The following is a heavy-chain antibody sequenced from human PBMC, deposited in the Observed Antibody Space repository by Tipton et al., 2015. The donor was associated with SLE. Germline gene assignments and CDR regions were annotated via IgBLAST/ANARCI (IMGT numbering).Heavy chain of an antibody. V-gene: IGHV4-59*01. CDR3: ARDGRQAGYYFDY. CDR2: IYYSGST. D-gene: IGHD6-13*01. CDR1: GGSISSYY. Sequence: TLSLTCTVSGGSISSYYWSWIRQPPGKGLEWIGYIYYSGSTNYNPSLKSRVTISVDTSKNQFSLKLSSVTAADTAVYYCARDGRQAGYYFDYWGQGTLVIVSS. J-gene: IGHJ4*02.